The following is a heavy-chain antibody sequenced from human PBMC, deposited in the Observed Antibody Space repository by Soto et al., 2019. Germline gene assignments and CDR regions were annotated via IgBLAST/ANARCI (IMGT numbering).Heavy chain of an antibody. CDR1: GGSIRVQSCY. Sequence: SETLSLTCTVSGGSIRVQSCYWTWIRQTPGKGLEWVGSSYYSGTSYFNPALKGRVTISVDTSTNQFSLRLTSVTAADTAVYYCTRRYNWNDYYFDPWGQGTLVTVSS. CDR3: TRRYNWNDYYFDP. CDR2: SYYSGTS. D-gene: IGHD1-20*01. J-gene: IGHJ5*02. V-gene: IGHV4-39*01.